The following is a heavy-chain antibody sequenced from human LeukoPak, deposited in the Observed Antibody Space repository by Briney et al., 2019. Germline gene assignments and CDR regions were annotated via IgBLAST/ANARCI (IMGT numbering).Heavy chain of an antibody. CDR1: GFTFSSYA. CDR2: ISASGGNT. J-gene: IGHJ4*02. CDR3: AKAAAAPGFDF. V-gene: IGHV3-23*01. Sequence: GGSLRLSCAASGFTFSSYAMSWARQAPGKGLEWVSTISASGGNTFYADSVKGRFTISRDNSKNTINLQMNSLRAEDTALYYCAKAAAAPGFDFWGQGTLVTVSS. D-gene: IGHD6-13*01.